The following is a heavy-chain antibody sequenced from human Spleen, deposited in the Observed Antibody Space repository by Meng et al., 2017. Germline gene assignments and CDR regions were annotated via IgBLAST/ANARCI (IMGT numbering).Heavy chain of an antibody. CDR1: GYTLTELS. V-gene: IGHV1-24*01. Sequence: ASVKVSCKVSGYTLTELSMHWVRQAPGKGLEWMGGFDPEDGETIYAQKFQGRVTMTEDTSTDTAYMELSSLRSEDTAVYYCATSTMVRGVIPNYGMDVWGQGTTVTVSS. D-gene: IGHD3-10*01. CDR3: ATSTMVRGVIPNYGMDV. CDR2: FDPEDGET. J-gene: IGHJ6*02.